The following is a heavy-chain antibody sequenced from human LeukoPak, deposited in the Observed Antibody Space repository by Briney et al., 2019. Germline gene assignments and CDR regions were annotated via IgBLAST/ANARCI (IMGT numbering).Heavy chain of an antibody. D-gene: IGHD1-26*01. J-gene: IGHJ4*02. Sequence: GGSLRLSCAASGFTVSSNYMSWVRQAPGKGLEWVSVIYSGGSTYYADSVKGRFTISRDNSRNTLYLLMNSLRSEDTAIYFCARYSERSFDYWGQGALVTVSS. CDR3: ARYSERSFDY. V-gene: IGHV3-53*01. CDR2: IYSGGST. CDR1: GFTVSSNY.